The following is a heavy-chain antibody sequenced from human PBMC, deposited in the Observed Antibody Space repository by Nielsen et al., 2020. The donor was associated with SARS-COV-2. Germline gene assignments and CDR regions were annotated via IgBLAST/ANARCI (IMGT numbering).Heavy chain of an antibody. V-gene: IGHV3-9*01. CDR1: GFTFDDYA. Sequence: SLKISCAASGFTFDDYAMHWVRQAPGKGLEWVSGISWNSGGIGYADSVKGRFTISRDNAKNSLYLQMNSLRAEDTALYYCAKLITGTTGGVVYWGQGTLVTVSS. CDR3: AKLITGTTGGVVY. D-gene: IGHD1-20*01. J-gene: IGHJ4*02. CDR2: ISWNSGGI.